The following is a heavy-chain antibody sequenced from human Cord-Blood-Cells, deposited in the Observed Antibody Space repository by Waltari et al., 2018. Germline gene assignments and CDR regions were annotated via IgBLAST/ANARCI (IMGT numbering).Heavy chain of an antibody. D-gene: IGHD2-15*01. Sequence: QVQLVQSGAEVKKPGASVKVSCKASGYTFTSYGISWVRQAPGQGLEWMGWISAYNGKTNYAQKLQGRGTMTTDTSTSTAYMELRSLRSDDTAVYYCAREYNGSGGLFPYYYYMDVWGKGTTVTVSS. CDR3: AREYNGSGGLFPYYYYMDV. J-gene: IGHJ6*03. CDR2: ISAYNGKT. V-gene: IGHV1-18*01. CDR1: GYTFTSYG.